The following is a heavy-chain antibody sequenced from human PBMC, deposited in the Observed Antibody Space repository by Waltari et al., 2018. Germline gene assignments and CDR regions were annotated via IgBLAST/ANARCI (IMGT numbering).Heavy chain of an antibody. D-gene: IGHD1-26*01. Sequence: EVQLVESGGGLVQPGGSLRLSCAASGFTFSSFWMHWVRQAPGKGLVWVSGINSDGSSTSYADSVKGRFTISRDNAKNTRYLQMNSLRAEDTAVYYCASARYSGTYYNDYWGQGMLVTVSP. CDR1: GFTFSSFW. CDR3: ASARYSGTYYNDY. V-gene: IGHV3-74*01. J-gene: IGHJ4*02. CDR2: INSDGSST.